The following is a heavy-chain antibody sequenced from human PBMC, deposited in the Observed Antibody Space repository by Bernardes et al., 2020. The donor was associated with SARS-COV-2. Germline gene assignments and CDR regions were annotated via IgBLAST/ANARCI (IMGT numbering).Heavy chain of an antibody. CDR1: GYTLSALP. CDR2: FDPEDGET. D-gene: IGHD3-10*01. CDR3: ATDGSFGVQGVIIYAMDV. V-gene: IGHV1-24*01. J-gene: IGHJ6*02. Sequence: ASVKVSCKVSGYTLSALPMHWVRQAPGQGPEWMGNFDPEDGETIYAEKFQGRVTMTEDTSTDTAYMELSSLRSEDTAVYYCATDGSFGVQGVIIYAMDVWGQGTTVTVSS.